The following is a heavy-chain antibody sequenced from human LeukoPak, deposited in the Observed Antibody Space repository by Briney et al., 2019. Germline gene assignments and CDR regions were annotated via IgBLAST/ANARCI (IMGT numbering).Heavy chain of an antibody. Sequence: SETLSLTCAVYGGSFSDHYWNWVRQPPGKGLEWIGEINHSGTTNYNASLKSRVTISVDPSKNHFSLKLNSMTPADTAVYYCARKASHFSYGLRAIDYWGQGNLVTVSS. J-gene: IGHJ4*02. CDR2: INHSGTT. D-gene: IGHD5-18*01. V-gene: IGHV4-34*01. CDR3: ARKASHFSYGLRAIDY. CDR1: GGSFSDHY.